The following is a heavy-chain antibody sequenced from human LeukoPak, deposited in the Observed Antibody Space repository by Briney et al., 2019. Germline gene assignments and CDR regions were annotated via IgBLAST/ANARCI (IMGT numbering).Heavy chain of an antibody. D-gene: IGHD5-12*01. J-gene: IGHJ4*02. Sequence: PGGSLRLSCAASGFTFDDYGMSWVRQAPGKGLEWVSGINWNGGSTDYADSLKGRFTISRDNTKNSVYLQMNSLRAEDTAVYYCARGPYSGYDLWGQGTLVTVSS. CDR1: GFTFDDYG. V-gene: IGHV3-20*04. CDR3: ARGPYSGYDL. CDR2: INWNGGST.